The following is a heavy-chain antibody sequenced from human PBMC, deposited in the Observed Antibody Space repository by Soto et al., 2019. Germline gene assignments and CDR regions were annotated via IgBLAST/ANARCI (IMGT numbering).Heavy chain of an antibody. Sequence: SETLSLTCAVYGGSFSGYYWSWIRQPPGKGLEWIGEINHSGGTNYNPSLKSRVTISVDTSKNQFSLKLSSVTAADTAVYYCANRPREDGTTFDYWGQGTLVTVSS. V-gene: IGHV4-34*01. CDR3: ANRPREDGTTFDY. CDR1: GGSFSGYY. D-gene: IGHD1-1*01. J-gene: IGHJ4*02. CDR2: INHSGGT.